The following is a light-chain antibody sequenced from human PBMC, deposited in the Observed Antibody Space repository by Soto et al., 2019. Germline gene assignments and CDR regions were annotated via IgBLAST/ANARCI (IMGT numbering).Light chain of an antibody. CDR2: SAS. CDR1: QCLLHSSHNKNY. Sequence: DLVLTQSPDSLAVSLRERPTISCESSQCLLHSSHNKNYLAWYQQNPGQPPQLLLHSASTRESVVPHRFCRSGSGTDFTPTISSLQAEDVAVYYCQQFYNTPLTFGQGTKVDIK. J-gene: IGKJ1*01. V-gene: IGKV4-1*01. CDR3: QQFYNTPLT.